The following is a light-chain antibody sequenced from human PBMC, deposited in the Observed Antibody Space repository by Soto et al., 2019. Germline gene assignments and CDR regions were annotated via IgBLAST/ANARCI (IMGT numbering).Light chain of an antibody. CDR3: SSYTSSSTYV. Sequence: QSVLTQAASVSGSPGQSITISCTGTSSDVGGHNYVSWYQQHPGKAPKLMIYDVSDRPSGVSNRFSGSKSGNTASLTISGLQAEDEADYYCSSYTSSSTYVFGTGTKVTVL. CDR2: DVS. CDR1: SSDVGGHNY. J-gene: IGLJ1*01. V-gene: IGLV2-14*01.